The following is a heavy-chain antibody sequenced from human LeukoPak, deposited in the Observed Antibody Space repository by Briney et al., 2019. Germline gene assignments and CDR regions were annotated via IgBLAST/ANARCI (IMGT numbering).Heavy chain of an antibody. CDR3: ARDRTRPYY. V-gene: IGHV3-7*01. CDR1: GLTTSSNR. CDR2: IKEDGGKK. D-gene: IGHD3/OR15-3a*01. J-gene: IGHJ4*02. Sequence: PGGSLRTACAATGLTTSSNRTTGTSPAPRQRLEWVANIKEDGGKKYYVDSVKGRFTISRDNAKNSLYLQMNSLRAEDTAVYYCARDRTRPYYWGQGTLVTVSS.